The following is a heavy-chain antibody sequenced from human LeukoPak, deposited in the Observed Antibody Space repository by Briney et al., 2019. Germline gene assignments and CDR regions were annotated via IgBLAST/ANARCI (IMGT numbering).Heavy chain of an antibody. D-gene: IGHD2-2*01. V-gene: IGHV1-69*01. CDR1: GGTLSSYA. CDR3: ARTLNYCSSTSCTWDPVGY. Sequence: ASVKVSCKASGGTLSSYAISWVRQAPGQELEWMGGIIPIFGTANYAQKFQGRVTITADESTSTAYMELSSLRSEDTAVYYCARTLNYCSSTSCTWDPVGYWGQGTLVTVSS. CDR2: IIPIFGTA. J-gene: IGHJ4*02.